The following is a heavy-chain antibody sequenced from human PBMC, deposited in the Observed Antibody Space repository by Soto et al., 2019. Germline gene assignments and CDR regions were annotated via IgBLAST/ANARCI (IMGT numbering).Heavy chain of an antibody. Sequence: QVQLVQSGAEVKKPGSSVKVSCKASVGTFSRHTVSWVRQAPGQGLEWMGGIIPVFGTTNYAQKFQGRVTITADESTGTTDMELSSLRSDDTAVYYCARWAGFCSSPRCYTALDYWGQGTLVPVSS. CDR3: ARWAGFCSSPRCYTALDY. CDR2: IIPVFGTT. J-gene: IGHJ4*02. CDR1: VGTFSRHT. D-gene: IGHD2-2*02. V-gene: IGHV1-69*01.